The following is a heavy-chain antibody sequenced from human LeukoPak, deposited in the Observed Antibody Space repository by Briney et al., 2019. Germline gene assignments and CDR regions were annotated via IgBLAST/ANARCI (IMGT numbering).Heavy chain of an antibody. CDR3: TTVYSYGALGY. V-gene: IGHV3-15*01. D-gene: IGHD5-18*01. Sequence: GGSLRLSCAASGFTFSNAWMTWVRQAPGKGLEWFGLIKSKANGGTTDYAAPVKGRFTISRDDSKNTQSLQMNSLKTEDTGVYYCTTVYSYGALGYWGQGTLVTVSS. J-gene: IGHJ4*02. CDR1: GFTFSNAW. CDR2: IKSKANGGTT.